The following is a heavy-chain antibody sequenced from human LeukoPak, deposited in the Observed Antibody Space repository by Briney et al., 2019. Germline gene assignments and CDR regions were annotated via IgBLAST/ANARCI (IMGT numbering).Heavy chain of an antibody. V-gene: IGHV3-30-3*01. Sequence: GGSLRLSCAASGFSFNAYPMHWVRQAPGKGLEWVAVISHDGSKKYYADSVKGRFTVSRDNSKNTLYVQMTSLRPEDTAVYYCAKHGGVVIVPSTIPYARDPFDYWGQGILVTVSS. CDR3: AKHGGVVIVPSTIPYARDPFDY. CDR2: ISHDGSKK. CDR1: GFSFNAYP. D-gene: IGHD2-2*01. J-gene: IGHJ4*02.